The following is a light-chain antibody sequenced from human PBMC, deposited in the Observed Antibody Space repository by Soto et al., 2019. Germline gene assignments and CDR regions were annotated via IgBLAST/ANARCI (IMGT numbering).Light chain of an antibody. CDR2: GAS. CDR1: QSVSSN. Sequence: EVVKTKYPATLSVSPGERATLSCRASQSVSSNLAWYQQKPGQAPRLLIYGASTRATGIPARFSGSGSGTEFTLTISSLQSEDFAVYYCQQYNKWLMYTFGQGTKLEIK. CDR3: QQYNKWLMYT. J-gene: IGKJ2*01. V-gene: IGKV3-15*01.